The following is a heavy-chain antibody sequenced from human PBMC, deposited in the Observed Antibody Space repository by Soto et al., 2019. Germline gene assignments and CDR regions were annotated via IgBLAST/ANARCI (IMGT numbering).Heavy chain of an antibody. CDR3: ARNPGLRFPYYYYYYMDV. CDR2: INHSGST. J-gene: IGHJ6*03. Sequence: SETLSLTCAVYGGSFSGYYWSWIRQPPGKGLEWIGEINHSGSTNYNPSLKSRVTISVDTSKNQFSLKLSSVTAADTAVYYCARNPGLRFPYYYYYYMDVWGKGTTVTVSS. V-gene: IGHV4-34*01. D-gene: IGHD3-3*01. CDR1: GGSFSGYY.